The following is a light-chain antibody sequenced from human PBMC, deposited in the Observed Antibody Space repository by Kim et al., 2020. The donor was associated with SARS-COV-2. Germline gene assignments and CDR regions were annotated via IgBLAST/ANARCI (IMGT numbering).Light chain of an antibody. J-gene: IGLJ1*01. V-gene: IGLV3-9*01. CDR1: NIGSKN. CDR2: RDS. CDR3: QVWDSSTYV. Sequence: SVARGQTARIPGGGNNIGSKNVHGYQQKPGQAPVLVIYRDSNRPSGIPERFSGSNSGNTATLTISRAQAGDEADYYCQVWDSSTYVFGTGTKVTVL.